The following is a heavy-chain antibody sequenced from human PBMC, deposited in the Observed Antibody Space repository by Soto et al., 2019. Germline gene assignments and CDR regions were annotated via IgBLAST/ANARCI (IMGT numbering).Heavy chain of an antibody. CDR3: ARVDYYDSSGYYAGRWFDP. CDR1: GGSISSSNW. D-gene: IGHD3-22*01. V-gene: IGHV4-4*02. Sequence: PSETLSLTCAVSGGSISSSNWWSWVRQPPGKGLEWIGEIYHSGSTNYNPSLKSRVTISVDKSKNQFSLKLSSVTAADTAVYYCARVDYYDSSGYYAGRWFDPWGQGTLVTVSP. J-gene: IGHJ5*02. CDR2: IYHSGST.